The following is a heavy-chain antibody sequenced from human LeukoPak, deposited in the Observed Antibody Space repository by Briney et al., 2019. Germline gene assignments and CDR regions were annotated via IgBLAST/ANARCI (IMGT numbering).Heavy chain of an antibody. J-gene: IGHJ5*02. CDR3: ARDLGQYYDTSDNWFDP. Sequence: SETLSLTCTVSGGSISSYYWSWIRQPAGKGLEWIGRIYTSGSTNHNPSLKSRVTMSVDTSKNQFSLKLSSVTAADTAVYYCARDLGQYYDTSDNWFDPWGQGTLVTVSS. CDR1: GGSISSYY. V-gene: IGHV4-4*07. D-gene: IGHD3-22*01. CDR2: IYTSGST.